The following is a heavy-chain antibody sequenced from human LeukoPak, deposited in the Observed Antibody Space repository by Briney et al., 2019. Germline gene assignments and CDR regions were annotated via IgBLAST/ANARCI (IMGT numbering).Heavy chain of an antibody. CDR3: TSCDYVFSLVDY. D-gene: IGHD3-16*01. CDR2: IKSKTDGGTT. V-gene: IGHV3-15*01. J-gene: IGHJ4*02. Sequence: PGGSLRLSCAASGFTFSNAWMSWVRQAPGKGLEWVGRIKSKTDGGTTDYAAPVKGRFTISRDDSKNTLYLQMNSLKTEDTAVYYCTSCDYVFSLVDYWGQGTLVTVSS. CDR1: GFTFSNAW.